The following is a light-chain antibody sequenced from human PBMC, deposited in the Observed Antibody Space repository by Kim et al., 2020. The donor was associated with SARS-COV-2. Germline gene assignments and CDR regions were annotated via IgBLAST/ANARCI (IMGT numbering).Light chain of an antibody. CDR1: SLIRYY. Sequence: SSELTQDPAVSVALGQTVRITCQGDSLIRYYASWYQQKPGQAPVLVIYGKNNRPSGIPDRFSGSSSGNTASLTITGAQAEDEADYYCNFRDSSGNHLVFG. J-gene: IGLJ1*01. CDR3: NFRDSSGNHLV. V-gene: IGLV3-19*01. CDR2: GKN.